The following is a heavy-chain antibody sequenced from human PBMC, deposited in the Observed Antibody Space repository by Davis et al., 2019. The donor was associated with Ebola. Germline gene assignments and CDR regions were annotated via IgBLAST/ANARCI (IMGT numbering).Heavy chain of an antibody. CDR1: GGSFSGYY. J-gene: IGHJ4*02. V-gene: IGHV4-34*01. CDR3: ARRLELHQGVWDYYLDY. CDR2: MDHSGNT. D-gene: IGHD1-7*01. Sequence: MPSETLSLTCAVHGGSFSGYYWSWIRQPPGKGLEWIGEMDHSGNTNYNPSFKSRATISVDTSKNQFSLKLRSVTAADTAVYYCARRLELHQGVWDYYLDYWGQGILVTVSS.